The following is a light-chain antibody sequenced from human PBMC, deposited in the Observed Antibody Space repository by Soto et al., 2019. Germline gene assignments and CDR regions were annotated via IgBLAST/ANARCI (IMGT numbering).Light chain of an antibody. Sequence: EIVLTQSPGTLSLSPGERATLSCRASQTVRTNYLAWFQHKPGQAPRLLIYGASSMATGIPDRFSGSGSGTDFTLTINRLEPEDLAVYFCQQYSDSPLTFGGGTKVEIK. CDR1: QTVRTNY. CDR2: GAS. J-gene: IGKJ4*01. CDR3: QQYSDSPLT. V-gene: IGKV3-20*01.